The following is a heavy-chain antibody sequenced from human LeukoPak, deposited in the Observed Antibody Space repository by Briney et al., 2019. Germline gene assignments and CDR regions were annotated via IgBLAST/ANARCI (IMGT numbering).Heavy chain of an antibody. CDR2: IRTDGLET. CDR1: GFTFSSNA. CDR3: ARVMSGSYVTLDV. V-gene: IGHV3-74*01. J-gene: IGHJ3*01. D-gene: IGHD3-10*02. Sequence: PGGSLRLSCAASGFTFSSNAMHWVRQAPGKGLVWVSRIRTDGLETSYADSVKGRFTVSRDNAKNTLYLQMNSLRAEDTAVYYCARVMSGSYVTLDVWGQGTMVTVSS.